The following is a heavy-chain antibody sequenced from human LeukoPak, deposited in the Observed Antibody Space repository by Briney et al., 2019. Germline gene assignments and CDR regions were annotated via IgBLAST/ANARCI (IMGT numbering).Heavy chain of an antibody. D-gene: IGHD2-15*01. CDR3: ARHRGYCSGGTCAAYYFDF. Sequence: GGSLRLSCAASGFTFSGFYMSWIRQAPGKGLECVSYITTRSTYTDCADSVRGRFIISRDNAKNSLYLQMNSLRAEDTAVYYCARHRGYCSGGTCAAYYFDFWGQGTLVTVSS. CDR1: GFTFSGFY. J-gene: IGHJ4*02. CDR2: ITTRSTYT. V-gene: IGHV3-11*03.